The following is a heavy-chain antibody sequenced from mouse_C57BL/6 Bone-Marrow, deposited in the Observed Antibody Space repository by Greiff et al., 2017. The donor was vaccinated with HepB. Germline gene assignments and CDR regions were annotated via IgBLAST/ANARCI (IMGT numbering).Heavy chain of an antibody. J-gene: IGHJ3*01. CDR3: ARAPYGSSEAWFAY. V-gene: IGHV5-4*01. D-gene: IGHD1-1*01. CDR1: GFTFSSYA. CDR2: ISDGGSYT. Sequence: EVQVVESGGGLVKPGGSLKLSCAASGFTFSSYAMSWVRQTPEKSLEWVATISDGGSYTYYPDNVKGRFTISRDNAKNNLYLQMSHLKSEDTAMYDWARAPYGSSEAWFAYWGQGTLVTVSA.